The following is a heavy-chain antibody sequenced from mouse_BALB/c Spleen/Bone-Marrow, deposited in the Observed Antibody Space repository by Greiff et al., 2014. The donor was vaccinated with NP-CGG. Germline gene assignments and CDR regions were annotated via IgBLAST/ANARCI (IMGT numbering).Heavy chain of an antibody. CDR1: GYTFTNYW. J-gene: IGHJ4*01. V-gene: IGHV1-63*02. CDR2: IYPGGGYT. CDR3: SREMSTYGAMAY. D-gene: IGHD5-1*01. Sequence: QVQLQQSGAELVRPGTSVKLSCKASGYTFTNYWLGWVKQRPGHGLEWIGDIYPGGGYTDYNEKFKGKATLTADTSSSTAYMQLRSRTSTDADFDVYSREMSTYGAMAYWGQGTSVTVSA.